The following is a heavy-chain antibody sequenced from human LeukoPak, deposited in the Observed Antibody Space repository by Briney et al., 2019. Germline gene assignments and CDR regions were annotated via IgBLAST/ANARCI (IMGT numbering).Heavy chain of an antibody. CDR1: GGTFSSYA. CDR3: AGPNYYDSSGYYTLGYYGMDV. V-gene: IGHV1-69*13. J-gene: IGHJ6*02. Sequence: GASVKVSCKASGGTFSSYAISWVRQAPGQGLEWMGGIIPIFGTANYAQKFQGRVTITADESTSTAYMELSSPRSEDTAMYYCAGPNYYDSSGYYTLGYYGMDVWGQGTTVTVSS. CDR2: IIPIFGTA. D-gene: IGHD3-22*01.